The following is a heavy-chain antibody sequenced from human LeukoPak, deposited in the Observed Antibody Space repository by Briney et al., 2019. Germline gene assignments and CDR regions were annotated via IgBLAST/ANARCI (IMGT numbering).Heavy chain of an antibody. CDR3: ARLSSEYSSSWLDS. CDR1: GYSISSGYY. Sequence: SETLSLTCTVSGYSISSGYYWGWIRQPPGKGLEWIGSIYHGGSTYYNPSLKSRVTISVDASKNQFSLKLSSVTAADTATYYCARLSSEYSSSWLDSWGQGALVTVSS. J-gene: IGHJ4*02. V-gene: IGHV4-38-2*02. CDR2: IYHGGST. D-gene: IGHD6-13*01.